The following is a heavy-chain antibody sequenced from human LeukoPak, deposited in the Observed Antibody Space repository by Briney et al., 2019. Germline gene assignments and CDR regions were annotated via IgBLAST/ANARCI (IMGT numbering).Heavy chain of an antibody. CDR1: GFFTNCD. Sequence: ASVKVSCKTSGFFTNCDINWVRQAPGQRLEWMGWISPHNGDTKYAQKFQDRVTMTTDISTSTTYLELRSLKSDDTALYYCTRATGWLPDYWGQGTLVTVSS. CDR2: ISPHNGDT. J-gene: IGHJ4*02. V-gene: IGHV1-18*04. CDR3: TRATGWLPDY. D-gene: IGHD6-19*01.